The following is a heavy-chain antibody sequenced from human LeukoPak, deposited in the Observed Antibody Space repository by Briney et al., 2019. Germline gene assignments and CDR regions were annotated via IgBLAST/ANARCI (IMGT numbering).Heavy chain of an antibody. D-gene: IGHD2-21*02. CDR1: GYTFAGHF. Sequence: GSSVNVSLQASGYTFAGHFIHWIRQAPGQGLEWMGGIDPRSGGTDYAQKFQGRITMSRDTSVNTVYEELSRLKYDDTAIYYCARVAMSAMCNAWRLLGGEGTLVSVFS. V-gene: IGHV1-2*02. J-gene: IGHJ4*02. CDR3: ARVAMSAMCNAWRLL. CDR2: IDPRSGGT.